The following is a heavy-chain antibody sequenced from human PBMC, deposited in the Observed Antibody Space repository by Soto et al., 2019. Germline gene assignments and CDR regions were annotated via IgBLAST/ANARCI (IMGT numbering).Heavy chain of an antibody. CDR2: IYPGDSDT. CDR3: ARGYCTTTICDPWFDP. D-gene: IGHD2-2*01. CDR1: GYAFTSYW. J-gene: IGHJ5*02. V-gene: IGHV5-51*01. Sequence: CESLKISCTGSGYAFTSYWIAWVRQMPGKGLEWMGIIYPGDSDTRYSPSFQGQVTISADKSITTAYLQWSSLKASDTAMYYCARGYCTTTICDPWFDPWGQGTLVTVSS.